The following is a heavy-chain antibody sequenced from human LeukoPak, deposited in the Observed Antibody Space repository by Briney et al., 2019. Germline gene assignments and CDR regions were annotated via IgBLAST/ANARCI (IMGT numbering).Heavy chain of an antibody. CDR3: AKILSSGYPYLDC. CDR2: ISGSGGST. CDR1: GFTFTTYA. J-gene: IGHJ4*02. V-gene: IGHV3-23*01. D-gene: IGHD3-22*01. Sequence: PGGSPRLSCAASGFTFTTYAMSWVRQAPGEGLQWVSAISGSGGSTYYADSVKGRFTISRDNSKNTLYLQMNSLRAEDTALYYCAKILSSGYPYLDCWGQGILVTVSS.